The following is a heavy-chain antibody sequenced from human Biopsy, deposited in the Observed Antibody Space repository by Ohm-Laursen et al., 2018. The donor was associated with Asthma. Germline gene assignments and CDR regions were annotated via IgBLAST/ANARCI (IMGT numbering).Heavy chain of an antibody. CDR1: GFSFRDYY. V-gene: IGHV3-11*01. Sequence: SLRLSCSPSGFSFRDYYVTWMRQARGKGLEWVSSISSSGSTTYPAESVKGRFTISRDNAQKSLFLQMGSLRAEDTAIYYCARVFESSEWGPFYHFGLDVWGQGPTVAVSS. J-gene: IGHJ6*02. CDR3: ARVFESSEWGPFYHFGLDV. D-gene: IGHD6-25*01. CDR2: ISSSGSTT.